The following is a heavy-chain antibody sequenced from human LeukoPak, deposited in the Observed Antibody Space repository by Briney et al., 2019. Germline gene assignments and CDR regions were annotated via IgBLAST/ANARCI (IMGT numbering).Heavy chain of an antibody. J-gene: IGHJ5*02. CDR1: GVSISSYF. CDR2: IYHDGST. V-gene: IGHV4-59*01. CDR3: ATLFDFCFGP. D-gene: IGHD3-3*01. Sequence: SETLSLTCTVSGVSISSYFWSWIRRPPGEGPQWIGYIYHDGSTNYSPSLRSRVSISVDTSKNQFSLKLSSVTTADTAVYFCATLFDFCFGPWGQGTQVTVSS.